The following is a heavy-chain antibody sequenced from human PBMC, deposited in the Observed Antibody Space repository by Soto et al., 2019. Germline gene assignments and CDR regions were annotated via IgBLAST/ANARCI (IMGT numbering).Heavy chain of an antibody. D-gene: IGHD5-18*01. CDR2: MSAYNGNS. CDR1: GYTFTSYG. J-gene: IGHJ4*02. Sequence: ASVKVSCKASGYTFTSYGISWVRQAPGQGREWMGWMSAYNGNSNYAQRLQGRVTMSTDTSTSTAYRELRSLRSDDTAVYYCGREWNVDTAMIKSYFDYWGQGTLVTVAS. CDR3: GREWNVDTAMIKSYFDY. V-gene: IGHV1-18*01.